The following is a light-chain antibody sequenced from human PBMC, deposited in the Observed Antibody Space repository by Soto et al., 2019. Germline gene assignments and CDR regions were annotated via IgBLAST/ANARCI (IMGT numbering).Light chain of an antibody. CDR2: AAS. CDR1: QSISSY. V-gene: IGKV1-39*01. J-gene: IGKJ2*01. Sequence: DIQMTQSPSSLSASVGDRVTITCRASQSISSYLNWYQQKPGKAPKLLIYAASSLQSGVPSRFSGSGSGTDFTLTISSLQPEDFATYYCRQSYSNHSTFGQGTTLELK. CDR3: RQSYSNHST.